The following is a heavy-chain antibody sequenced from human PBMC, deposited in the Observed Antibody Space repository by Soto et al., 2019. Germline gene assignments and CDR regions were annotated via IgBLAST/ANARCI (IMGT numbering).Heavy chain of an antibody. D-gene: IGHD3-10*01. V-gene: IGHV3-73*01. CDR3: TRLYNNFKFDP. J-gene: IGHJ5*02. CDR1: GLPFSGPA. CDR2: IKTKANNYAT. Sequence: PGGPLLLSCRVSGLPFSGPARRWVRTDSGKGLEWVGRIKTKANNYATAYAASVKGSFTISRDDSKNTAYLQMNSLKTDDTAVYYCTRLYNNFKFDPWGQGTLVNVSA.